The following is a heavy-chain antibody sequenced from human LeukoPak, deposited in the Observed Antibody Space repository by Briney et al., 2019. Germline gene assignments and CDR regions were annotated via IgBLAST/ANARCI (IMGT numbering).Heavy chain of an antibody. CDR3: AKGDVDTAMATGY. V-gene: IGHV3-43D*04. CDR1: GFPFDGYA. Sequence: LAGGSLRLSCAASGFPFDGYAMRLVRPAPREGPGWVSLSGWDGGSTYYADSVKGRFTISRDNSKNSLYLQMNSLRAEDTAFYYCAKGDVDTAMATGYWGQGTLVTVSS. D-gene: IGHD5-18*01. J-gene: IGHJ4*02. CDR2: SGWDGGST.